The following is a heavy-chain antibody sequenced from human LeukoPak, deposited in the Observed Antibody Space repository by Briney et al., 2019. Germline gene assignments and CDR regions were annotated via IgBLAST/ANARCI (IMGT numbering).Heavy chain of an antibody. D-gene: IGHD2-21*02. CDR3: ARRLTQYDCFDP. V-gene: IGHV6-1*01. Sequence: SQPLSLTCAISGYSVSSNSVTWNWIRQSPSRCLDWMGRTYYRSTWYNDYAVSVRGRITVNPDTSKNQFSLHLNSVTPEDTAVYYCARRLTQYDCFDPWGQGILVTVSS. J-gene: IGHJ5*02. CDR2: TYYRSTWYN. CDR1: GYSVSSNSVT.